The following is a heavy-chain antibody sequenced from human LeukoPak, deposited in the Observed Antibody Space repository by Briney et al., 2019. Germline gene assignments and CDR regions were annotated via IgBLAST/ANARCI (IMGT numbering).Heavy chain of an antibody. CDR3: ARHSGSYLKSALHI. D-gene: IGHD1-26*01. CDR2: MYYSGRT. V-gene: IGHV4-39*01. Sequence: SETLSLTCTVSGGSISSSSYYWGWIRQPPGKGLEWIGSMYYSGRTYYNPSLKSRVTISVDTSKNQFSLELTSVTAADTAVYYCARHSGSYLKSALHIWGQGTMVTVSS. J-gene: IGHJ3*02. CDR1: GGSISSSSYY.